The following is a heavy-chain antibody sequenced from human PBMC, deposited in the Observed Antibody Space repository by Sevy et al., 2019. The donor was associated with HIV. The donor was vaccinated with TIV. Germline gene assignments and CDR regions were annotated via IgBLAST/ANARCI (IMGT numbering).Heavy chain of an antibody. D-gene: IGHD3-10*01. J-gene: IGHJ4*02. Sequence: ASVKVSCTSSGYTFIAHYLHWVRQAPGQGLEWMGWINPESGDTRYTEKFQGRVTMTRDTSISTAYMEVITLRSGDTAVYFCARVQRGGVPDYWGQGTLVTVSS. CDR1: GYTFIAHY. CDR2: INPESGDT. CDR3: ARVQRGGVPDY. V-gene: IGHV1-2*02.